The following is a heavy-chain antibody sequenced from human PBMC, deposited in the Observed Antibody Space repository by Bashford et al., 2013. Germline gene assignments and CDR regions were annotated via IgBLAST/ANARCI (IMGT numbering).Heavy chain of an antibody. J-gene: IGHJ5*02. CDR3: ARDKYSGYDNWFDP. CDR2: VYLTGST. CDR1: GDSINDGSYS. V-gene: IGHV4-61*02. D-gene: IGHD5-12*01. Sequence: SETLSLTCTVTGDSINDGSYSWSWIRQSASQGLEWIGRVYLTGSTNYNSSLKGRVTISLDRSKRQFSLRLTSVTAADTATYYCARDKYSGYDNWFDPRAEGTRRSPSPQ.